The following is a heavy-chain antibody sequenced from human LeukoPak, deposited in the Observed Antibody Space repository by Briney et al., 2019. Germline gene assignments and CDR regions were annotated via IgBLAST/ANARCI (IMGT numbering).Heavy chain of an antibody. J-gene: IGHJ6*02. D-gene: IGHD5-18*01. V-gene: IGHV5-51*01. Sequence: GESLQSSCKGSGYSFTSYWIGWVRQMPGKGLEWMGIIYPGDSATRYSPSFQGQVTISADKSISTAYLQWSSLRASDTAMYYCARQTYSYASGGMDVWGQGTTVTVPS. CDR1: GYSFTSYW. CDR2: IYPGDSAT. CDR3: ARQTYSYASGGMDV.